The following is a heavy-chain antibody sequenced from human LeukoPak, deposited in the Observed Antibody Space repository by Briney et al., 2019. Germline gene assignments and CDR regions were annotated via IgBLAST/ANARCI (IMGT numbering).Heavy chain of an antibody. CDR1: GGTFSSYA. CDR3: AYISIAAAGRDDYYYYYGMDV. CDR2: IIPIFGTA. Sequence: ASVKVSCKASGGTFSSYAISWVRQAPGQGLEWMGGIIPIFGTANYAQKFQGRVTITADKSTSTAYMELSSLRSEDTAVYYCAYISIAAAGRDDYYYYYGMDVWGKGTTVTVSS. J-gene: IGHJ6*04. D-gene: IGHD6-13*01. V-gene: IGHV1-69*06.